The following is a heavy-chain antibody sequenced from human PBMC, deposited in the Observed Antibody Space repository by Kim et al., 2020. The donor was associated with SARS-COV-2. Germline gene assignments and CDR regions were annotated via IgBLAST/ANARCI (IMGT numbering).Heavy chain of an antibody. Sequence: SETLSLTCTVSGGSISSGDYYWSWIRQPPGKGLEWIGYIYYSGSTYYNPSLKSRVTISVDTSKNQFSPKLSSVTAADTAVYYCARGGGLRYSYGTYFDYWGQGTLVTVSS. V-gene: IGHV4-30-4*01. J-gene: IGHJ4*02. CDR2: IYYSGST. CDR1: GGSISSGDYY. D-gene: IGHD5-18*01. CDR3: ARGGGLRYSYGTYFDY.